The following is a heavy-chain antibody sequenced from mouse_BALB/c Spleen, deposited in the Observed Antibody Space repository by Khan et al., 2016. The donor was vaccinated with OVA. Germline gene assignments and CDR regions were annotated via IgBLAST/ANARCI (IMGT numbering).Heavy chain of an antibody. CDR2: ISTYYGHA. Sequence: QVQLQQSGAELVRPGVSVKISCKGSGYTFTDFTTHWVKQSHAMSLEWIGVISTYYGHATYNQKFKDKATMTVDKSSSTAYMELARLTSEDSAIYYCTRGGGGNRFAYWGQGTLVTVSA. CDR1: GYTFTDFT. V-gene: IGHV1S137*01. CDR3: TRGGGGNRFAY. J-gene: IGHJ3*01.